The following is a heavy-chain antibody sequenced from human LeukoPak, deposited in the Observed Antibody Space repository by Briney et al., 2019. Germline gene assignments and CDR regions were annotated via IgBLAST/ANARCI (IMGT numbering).Heavy chain of an antibody. CDR3: ARARTVPAAILSDDAFDI. CDR1: GFTFSSYS. V-gene: IGHV3-48*01. D-gene: IGHD2-2*01. J-gene: IGHJ3*02. Sequence: GGSLRLSCAASGFTFSSYSMAWVRQAPGKGLEWVSYISIRSSTIYYADSVKGRFTISRDNAKNSLYVQMNSLRAEDTALYYCARARTVPAAILSDDAFDIWGQGTMVTVSS. CDR2: ISIRSSTI.